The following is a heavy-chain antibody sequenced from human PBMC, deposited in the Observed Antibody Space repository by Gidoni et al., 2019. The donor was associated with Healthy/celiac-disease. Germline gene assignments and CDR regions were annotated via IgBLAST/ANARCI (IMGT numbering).Heavy chain of an antibody. V-gene: IGHV3-11*06. CDR3: ARPLSVVPAAEGYGMDV. CDR1: GFTFSDYY. Sequence: QVQLVEPGGGLVKPGGSLRLSCSASGFTFSDYYRSWIRQAPGKGLEWVSYSSSSSSYTNYADSVKGRFTISRDNAKNSLYLQMNSLRAEDTAVYYCARPLSVVPAAEGYGMDVWVQGTTVTVSS. D-gene: IGHD2-2*01. CDR2: SSSSSSYT. J-gene: IGHJ6*02.